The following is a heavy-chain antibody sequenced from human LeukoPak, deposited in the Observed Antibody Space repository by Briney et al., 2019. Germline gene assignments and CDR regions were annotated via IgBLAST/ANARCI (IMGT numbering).Heavy chain of an antibody. V-gene: IGHV4-34*01. D-gene: IGHD5-12*01. J-gene: IGHJ4*02. CDR2: INHSGST. CDR1: GGSFSGYY. Sequence: SETLSLTCAVYGGSFSGYYWSWIRQPPGKGLEWIGEINHSGSTNYNPSLKSRATISVDTSKNQFSLKLSSVTAADTAVYYCARLPTITFFDYWGQGTLVTVSS. CDR3: ARLPTITFFDY.